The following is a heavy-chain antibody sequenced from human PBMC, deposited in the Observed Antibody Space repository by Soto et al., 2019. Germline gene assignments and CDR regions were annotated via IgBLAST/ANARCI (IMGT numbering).Heavy chain of an antibody. CDR3: APHVYCSGGSCQYDAFAI. D-gene: IGHD2-15*01. V-gene: IGHV3-23*01. CDR2: ITAGGDGT. Sequence: EVQVLESGGGLVQPGGSLRLSCEASGITFSNYMMTWIRQAPGKGLEWVSTITAGGDGTYYADSVKGRFTMSRETSKNTLYLQMNSLIAEDTAVYYCAPHVYCSGGSCQYDAFAIRGQGTMVTVSS. CDR1: GITFSNYM. J-gene: IGHJ3*02.